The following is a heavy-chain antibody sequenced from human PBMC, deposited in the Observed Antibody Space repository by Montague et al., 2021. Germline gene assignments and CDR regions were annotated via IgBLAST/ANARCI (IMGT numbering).Heavy chain of an antibody. CDR2: IHYSGCT. CDR3: ARVNIGYDP. Sequence: TLSLTCTVSGGSFSCGNYYWSWIRQPPGKGLEWIGYIHYSGCTYYNPSLNSRLTISVDTSKNQLFLMLGSVTAADTAVYFCARVNIGYDPWGQGTPVTVSS. CDR1: GGSFSCGNYY. V-gene: IGHV4-30-4*08. J-gene: IGHJ5*02.